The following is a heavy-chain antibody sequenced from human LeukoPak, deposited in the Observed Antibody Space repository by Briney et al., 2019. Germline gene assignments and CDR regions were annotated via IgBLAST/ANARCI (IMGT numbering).Heavy chain of an antibody. D-gene: IGHD5-18*01. CDR2: FDPEDGET. J-gene: IGHJ4*02. V-gene: IGHV1-24*01. CDR1: GYTLTELS. CDR3: ATARGYRVYYFDY. Sequence: ASVKVSCKVSGYTLTELSMHWVRQAHGKGLEWMGGFDPEDGETIYAQKFQGRVTMTEDTSTDTAYMELSSLRSEDRAVYYCATARGYRVYYFDYWGQGTLVTVSS.